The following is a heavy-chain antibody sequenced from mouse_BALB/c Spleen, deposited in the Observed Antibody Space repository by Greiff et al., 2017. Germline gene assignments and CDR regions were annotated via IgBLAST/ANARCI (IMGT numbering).Heavy chain of an antibody. CDR1: GFTFSSYA. Sequence: EVQLVESGGGLVKPGGSLKLSCAASGFTFSSYAMYWVRQTPEKRLEWVASISSGGSTYYPDSVKGRFTISRDNARNILYLQMSSLRSEDTAMYYCARRGYDKDAMDYWGQGTSVTVSS. J-gene: IGHJ4*01. D-gene: IGHD2-14*01. CDR2: ISSGGST. V-gene: IGHV5-6-5*01. CDR3: ARRGYDKDAMDY.